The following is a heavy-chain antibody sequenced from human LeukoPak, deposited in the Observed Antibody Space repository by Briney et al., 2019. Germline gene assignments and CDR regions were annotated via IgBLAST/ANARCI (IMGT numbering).Heavy chain of an antibody. CDR1: GFTFSTYE. CDR3: ARDGRAGVVGAFRLFDY. D-gene: IGHD2-15*01. V-gene: IGHV3-48*03. Sequence: GGSLRLSCAVSGFTFSTYEMNWFRQVPGKGLEGVSYISSSGDNKQYTSSVEGRFTISRDNAKNSLYLEMDSLGVEDTAIYYCARDGRAGVVGAFRLFDYWGHGTLVSVSS. J-gene: IGHJ4*01. CDR2: ISSSGDNK.